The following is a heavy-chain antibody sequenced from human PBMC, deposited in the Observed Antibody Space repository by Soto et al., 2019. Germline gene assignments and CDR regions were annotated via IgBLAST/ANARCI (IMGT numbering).Heavy chain of an antibody. J-gene: IGHJ6*02. Sequence: SETLSLTFTVSGGSISSGGYSWSWIRQHPGKGLEWIGYIYYSGSTYYNPSLKSRVTISVDTSKNQFSLKLSSVTAADTAVYYCARAGLELVDVWGQGTTVTVSS. CDR1: GGSISSGGYS. V-gene: IGHV4-31*03. CDR3: ARAGLELVDV. CDR2: IYYSGST. D-gene: IGHD1-7*01.